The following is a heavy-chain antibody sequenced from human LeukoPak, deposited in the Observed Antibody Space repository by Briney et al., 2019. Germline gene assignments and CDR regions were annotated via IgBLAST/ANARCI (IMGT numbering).Heavy chain of an antibody. CDR3: ARGIVPAAMFDY. V-gene: IGHV1-3*01. J-gene: IGHJ4*02. Sequence: ASVKVSRKASGYTFTSYAMHWVRQAPGQRLEWMGWINAGNGNTKYSQKFQGRVTITRDTSASTAYMELSSLRSEDTAVYYCARGIVPAAMFDYWGQGTLVTVSS. CDR2: INAGNGNT. D-gene: IGHD2-2*01. CDR1: GYTFTSYA.